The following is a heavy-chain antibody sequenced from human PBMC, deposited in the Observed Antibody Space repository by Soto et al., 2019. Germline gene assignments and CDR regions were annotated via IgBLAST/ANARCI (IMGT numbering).Heavy chain of an antibody. V-gene: IGHV4-31*03. J-gene: IGHJ4*02. CDR1: VASIRSGGYY. CDR3: ARIEMASIK. Sequence: TLSLTGSVSVASIRSGGYYWSWLRQSPGKGLEWIGHIYYTGSTFYSPSLKSRLTISLDTSKNQFSLDLRSVTAADTAMYYCARIEMASIKWGRGTLVTVSS. CDR2: IYYTGST.